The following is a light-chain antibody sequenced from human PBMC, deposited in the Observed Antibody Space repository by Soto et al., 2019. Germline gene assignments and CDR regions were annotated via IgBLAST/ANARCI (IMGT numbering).Light chain of an antibody. Sequence: DIQMTQSPSSLSASVGDRVTITCQASQDISNYLNWYQQKSGKPPKLLIYDASHLETGVPPRFSGAGSGTEFALTISSLQPEDVATYYCQHYNSYSEAFGQGTKVELK. J-gene: IGKJ1*01. CDR3: QHYNSYSEA. V-gene: IGKV1-33*01. CDR1: QDISNY. CDR2: DAS.